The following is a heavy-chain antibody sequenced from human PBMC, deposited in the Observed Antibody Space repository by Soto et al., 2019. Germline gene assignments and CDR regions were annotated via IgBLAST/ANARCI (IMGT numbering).Heavy chain of an antibody. CDR3: ARPGAYGTAHY. D-gene: IGHD3-10*01. J-gene: IGHJ4*02. V-gene: IGHV1-3*01. CDR2: INAGNGNT. CDR1: GYTFTSYA. Sequence: GASVKVSCTASGYTFTSYARHWVRQAPGQRLEWMGWINAGNGNTKYSQKFQGRVTITGDTSASTAYMELSSLRSEDTAVYYCARPGAYGTAHYWGQGTLVTVSS.